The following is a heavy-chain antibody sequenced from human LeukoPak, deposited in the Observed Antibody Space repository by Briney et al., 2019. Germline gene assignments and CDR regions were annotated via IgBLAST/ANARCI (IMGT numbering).Heavy chain of an antibody. V-gene: IGHV4-4*02. CDR2: IYHSGST. J-gene: IGHJ4*02. CDR3: ARRDIVVVVPAARSYYFDY. CDR1: GGSISSSNW. Sequence: SETLSLTCAVSGGSISSSNWWSWVRQPPGKGREWIGEIYHSGSTNYNPSLKSRVTISVDTSKNQFSLKLSSVTAADTAVYYCARRDIVVVVPAARSYYFDYWGQGTLVTVSS. D-gene: IGHD2-2*01.